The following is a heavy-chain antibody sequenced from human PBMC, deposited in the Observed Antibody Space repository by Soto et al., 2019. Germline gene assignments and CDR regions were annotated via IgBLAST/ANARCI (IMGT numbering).Heavy chain of an antibody. CDR3: ARDGTYYNFWSGYYSEYYFDY. CDR1: GYTFTSYG. Sequence: QVQLVQSGAEVKKPGASVKVSCKASGYTFTSYGISWVRQAPGQGLEWMGWISAYNGNTNYAQKLQGRVTMTTDTSTSTAYMELRSLRSDDTAVYYCARDGTYYNFWSGYYSEYYFDYWGQGTLVTVSS. D-gene: IGHD3-3*01. J-gene: IGHJ4*02. V-gene: IGHV1-18*04. CDR2: ISAYNGNT.